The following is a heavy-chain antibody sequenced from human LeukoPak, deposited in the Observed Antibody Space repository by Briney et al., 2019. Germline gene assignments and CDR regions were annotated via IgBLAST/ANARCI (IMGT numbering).Heavy chain of an antibody. CDR1: GFTLSSYA. CDR2: ISGSGDST. CDR3: AKGQELAVAGARDY. D-gene: IGHD6-19*01. J-gene: IGHJ4*02. Sequence: GGSLRLSCAASGFTLSSYAMSWVRQAPGKGLEWVSAISGSGDSTYYADSVKGRFTISRDTSKNTLYLQMNSLRAEDAAVYYCAKGQELAVAGARDYWGQGTLVTVSS. V-gene: IGHV3-23*01.